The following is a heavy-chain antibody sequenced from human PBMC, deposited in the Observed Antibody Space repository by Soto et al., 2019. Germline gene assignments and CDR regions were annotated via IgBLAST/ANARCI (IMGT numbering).Heavy chain of an antibody. D-gene: IGHD2-2*01. J-gene: IGHJ6*02. Sequence: QVQLVQSGAEVKKPGASVKVSCKASGYTFTSYDINWVRQATGQGLEWMGWLNTNSGNTGYAQKFQGRVPNTRNTSLSTAYMGLSSLRSGDTAVYYCASCISTSCGDGMDVWCQGPTVTFSS. CDR2: LNTNSGNT. CDR3: ASCISTSCGDGMDV. V-gene: IGHV1-8*01. CDR1: GYTFTSYD.